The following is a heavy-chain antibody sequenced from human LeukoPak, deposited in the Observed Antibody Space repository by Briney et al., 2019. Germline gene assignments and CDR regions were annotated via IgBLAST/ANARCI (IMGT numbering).Heavy chain of an antibody. CDR2: ISGGGGNT. V-gene: IGHV3-23*01. Sequence: GGSLRLSCAASRFSFSSYAMSWVRQAPGKGLEWVSVISGGGGNTYYADSAKGRFTISRDNSKNTLYLQMNSLRAEDTAVYYCARKYGSGVQPFDYWGQGTLVTVSS. CDR3: ARKYGSGVQPFDY. J-gene: IGHJ4*02. D-gene: IGHD3-10*01. CDR1: RFSFSSYA.